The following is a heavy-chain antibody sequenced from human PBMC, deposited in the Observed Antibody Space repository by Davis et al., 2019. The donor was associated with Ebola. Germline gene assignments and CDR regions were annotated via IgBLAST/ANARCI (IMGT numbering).Heavy chain of an antibody. Sequence: MPSETLSLTCTVSGGSISSSTYYWGWIRQPPGKGLEWIGSLYYSGSTYYNPSLKSRVTIAVDTSKNQFSLTLSSVTAADTAVYYCARGYSSWFDPWGQGTLLTVSS. V-gene: IGHV4-39*01. CDR3: ARGYSSWFDP. D-gene: IGHD2-15*01. J-gene: IGHJ5*02. CDR2: LYYSGST. CDR1: GGSISSSTYY.